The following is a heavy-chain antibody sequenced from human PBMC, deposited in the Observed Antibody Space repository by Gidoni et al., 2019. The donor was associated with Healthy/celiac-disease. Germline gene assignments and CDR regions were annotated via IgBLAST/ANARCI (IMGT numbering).Heavy chain of an antibody. CDR2: IYYSGST. CDR3: ARLLGYSYGHYYFDY. J-gene: IGHJ4*02. Sequence: QLQLQESGPGLVKPSETLSLTCTVSGGSISSSSYYWGWIRQPPGKGLEWIGSIYYSGSTYYNPSLKSRVTISVDTSKNQFSLKLSSVTAADTAVYYCARLLGYSYGHYYFDYWGQGTLVTVSS. CDR1: GGSISSSSYY. D-gene: IGHD5-18*01. V-gene: IGHV4-39*01.